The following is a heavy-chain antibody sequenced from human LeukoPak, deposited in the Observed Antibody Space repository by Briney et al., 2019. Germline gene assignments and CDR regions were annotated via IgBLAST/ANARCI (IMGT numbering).Heavy chain of an antibody. CDR2: IYYSGST. J-gene: IGHJ4*02. Sequence: SETLSLTCTVSGGSISGFDWSWIRQPPGQGLRWCGYIYYSGSTNYNPSLKSRVPISVDTSKTPFPLKLSSVTAADTAMYYCARVSGYDWESFYDYWGQGSLVTVSS. CDR1: GGSISGFD. D-gene: IGHD5-12*01. CDR3: ARVSGYDWESFYDY. V-gene: IGHV4-59*01.